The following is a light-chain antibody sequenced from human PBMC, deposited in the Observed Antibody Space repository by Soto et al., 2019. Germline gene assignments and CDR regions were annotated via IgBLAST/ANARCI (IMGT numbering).Light chain of an antibody. V-gene: IGKV1-5*03. J-gene: IGKJ1*01. Sequence: IQMAQSPSSLSASVGDRVTITCRASQDISNYLAWYQQRPGKAPKLLIYKASTLKSGVPSRFSGSGSGTEFTLTISSLQPDDFATYYCQHYNSYSEAFGQGTKVDIK. CDR2: KAS. CDR3: QHYNSYSEA. CDR1: QDISNY.